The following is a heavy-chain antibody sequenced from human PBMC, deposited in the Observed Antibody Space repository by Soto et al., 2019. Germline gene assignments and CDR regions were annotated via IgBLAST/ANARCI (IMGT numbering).Heavy chain of an antibody. CDR3: VSDYDSGGYIGY. CDR2: IYYRGST. V-gene: IGHV4-30-4*01. CDR1: GGSISTADYY. D-gene: IGHD3-22*01. Sequence: QVQLHESGPGLVRPSQTLSLTCNVSGGSISTADYYWSWIRQPPGKGLEWIGYIYYRGSTYYNPSLESRVAISIDTSKNLFSLNLTSVTAADTAVYFCVSDYDSGGYIGYWGQGTLVTVSS. J-gene: IGHJ4*02.